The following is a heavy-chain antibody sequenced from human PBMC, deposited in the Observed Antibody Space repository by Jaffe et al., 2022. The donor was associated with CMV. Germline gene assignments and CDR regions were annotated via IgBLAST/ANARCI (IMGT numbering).Heavy chain of an antibody. V-gene: IGHV3-15*01. J-gene: IGHJ6*03. CDR3: TTEVVRITMVRGNYYYMDV. Sequence: EVQLVESGGGLVKPGGSLRLSCAASGFTFSNAWMSWVRQAPGKGLEWVGRIKSKTDGGTTDYAAPVKGRFTISRDDSKNTLYLQMNSLKTEDTAVYYCTTEVVRITMVRGNYYYMDVWGKGTTVTVSS. D-gene: IGHD3-10*01. CDR1: GFTFSNAW. CDR2: IKSKTDGGTT.